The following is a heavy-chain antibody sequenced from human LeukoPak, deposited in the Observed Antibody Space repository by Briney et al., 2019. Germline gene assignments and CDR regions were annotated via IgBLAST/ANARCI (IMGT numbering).Heavy chain of an antibody. CDR3: ARLNPNFSPRINYNVDLYDY. CDR2: MNPDSGDT. V-gene: IGHV1-2*02. Sequence: ASVKVSCEASGYTLSAYFMHWVRQAPGQGLEWMGWMNPDSGDTHLAEKFQGRLTMTRDTSVSKAYMELARLTSDDTAVYFCARLNPNFSPRINYNVDLYDYWGQGTLVTVSS. CDR1: GYTLSAYF. J-gene: IGHJ4*02. D-gene: IGHD3-10*01.